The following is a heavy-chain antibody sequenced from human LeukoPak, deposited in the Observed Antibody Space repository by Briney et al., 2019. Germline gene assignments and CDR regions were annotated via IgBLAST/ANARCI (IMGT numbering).Heavy chain of an antibody. CDR2: INPSGGST. D-gene: IGHD1-26*01. Sequence: ASVKVSCKASGYTFTSYYMHWVRQAPGQGLEWMGIINPSGGSTSYAQKFQGRVTMTRDTSTSTVYMELSSLRSEDTAVYYCARSFGQVGPAHYYYGMDVLVLGTTV. V-gene: IGHV1-46*01. CDR1: GYTFTSYY. J-gene: IGHJ6*02. CDR3: ARSFGQVGPAHYYYGMDV.